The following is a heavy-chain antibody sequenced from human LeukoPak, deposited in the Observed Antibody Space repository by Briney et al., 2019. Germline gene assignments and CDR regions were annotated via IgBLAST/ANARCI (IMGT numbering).Heavy chain of an antibody. Sequence: GGSLRLSCAASGFTVSSNYMGWVRQAPDKGLEWVSVIYSGGTTYYADSVKGRFTISRDISKNTVFLQMNSRRAEDTAVYYCARNFGTSYNSWGQGILVTVSS. V-gene: IGHV3-53*01. D-gene: IGHD2-2*01. CDR1: GFTVSSNY. J-gene: IGHJ4*02. CDR3: ARNFGTSYNS. CDR2: IYSGGTT.